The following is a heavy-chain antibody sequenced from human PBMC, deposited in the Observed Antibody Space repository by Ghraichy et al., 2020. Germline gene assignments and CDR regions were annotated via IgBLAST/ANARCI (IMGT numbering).Heavy chain of an antibody. Sequence: LTCAASGFAVSTWYMNWVRQAPGKGLEWVSFVHPDGDTFYADSVRGRFTISRDDPNNTVYLQMNKLGAEDTAVYFCATGPDRAKVGYWGQGTLVSVSS. CDR1: GFAVSTWY. CDR3: ATGPDRAKVGY. D-gene: IGHD5-18*01. V-gene: IGHV3-53*01. CDR2: VHPDGDT. J-gene: IGHJ4*02.